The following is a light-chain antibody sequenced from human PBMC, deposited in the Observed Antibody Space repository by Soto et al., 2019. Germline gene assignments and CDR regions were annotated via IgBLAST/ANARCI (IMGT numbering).Light chain of an antibody. Sequence: DLQMAQSPSSLSASVGDRVTITCRASQSISRYLNWYQQKPGTAPKLLIYAASSLQSGVPSRFSGSGSGTDFSLTISSLQPEDFATYYCQQSFSTPPWTFGQGTKVEV. J-gene: IGKJ1*01. CDR2: AAS. CDR1: QSISRY. V-gene: IGKV1-39*01. CDR3: QQSFSTPPWT.